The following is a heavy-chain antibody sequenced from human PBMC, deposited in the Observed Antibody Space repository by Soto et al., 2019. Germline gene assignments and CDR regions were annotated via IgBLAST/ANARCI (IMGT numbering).Heavy chain of an antibody. CDR3: AISIAARHYYYMDV. J-gene: IGHJ6*03. Sequence: QVQLVQSGAEVKKPGASVKVSCKASGYTFTSYDINWVRQATGQGLEWMGWMNPNSGNTGYAQKFQGRVTMTRNTSISTAYMELSSLRSEDTAVYYCAISIAARHYYYMDVWGKGTTVTVSS. D-gene: IGHD6-6*01. CDR2: MNPNSGNT. CDR1: GYTFTSYD. V-gene: IGHV1-8*01.